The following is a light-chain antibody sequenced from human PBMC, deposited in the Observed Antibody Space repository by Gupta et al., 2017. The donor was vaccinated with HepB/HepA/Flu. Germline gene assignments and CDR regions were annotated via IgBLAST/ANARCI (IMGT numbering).Light chain of an antibody. CDR3: QSADSSAWV. CDR2: KDS. Sequence: SHELTQPPSVSVSPGPTARITGSGDPLSKKYAYGYQQKPGQAPVMVIFKDSVRPSGIPARFSGSHSGTTVTLTISTVQAEDEADYCCQSADSSAWVFGGGTKVTVL. V-gene: IGLV3-25*03. J-gene: IGLJ3*02. CDR1: PLSKKY.